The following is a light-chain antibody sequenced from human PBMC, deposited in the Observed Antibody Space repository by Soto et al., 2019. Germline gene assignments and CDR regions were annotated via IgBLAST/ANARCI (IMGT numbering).Light chain of an antibody. CDR2: EGS. V-gene: IGLV2-23*01. J-gene: IGLJ7*01. CDR3: CSYAGSSIWV. CDR1: SSDVGSYNL. Sequence: QSALTQPASVSGSPGQSITISCTGTSSDVGSYNLVSWYQQHPGKAPKLMIYEGSKRPSGVSNRFSGSKSGNTASLTISGLQAEDEADYYFCSYAGSSIWVFGGGTQLTVL.